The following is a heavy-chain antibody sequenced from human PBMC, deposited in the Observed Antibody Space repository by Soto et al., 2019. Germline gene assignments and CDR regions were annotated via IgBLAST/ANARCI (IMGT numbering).Heavy chain of an antibody. V-gene: IGHV3-15*07. Sequence: GGSLRLSCAASGFTFSNAWMNWVRQAPGKGLEWVGRIKSKTDGGTTDYAAPVKGRFTISRDDSKNTLYLQMNSLKTEDTAVYYCTTEGMGPLAGITMIVDDAFDIWGQGTMVTVSS. J-gene: IGHJ3*02. CDR2: IKSKTDGGTT. CDR3: TTEGMGPLAGITMIVDDAFDI. CDR1: GFTFSNAW. D-gene: IGHD3-22*01.